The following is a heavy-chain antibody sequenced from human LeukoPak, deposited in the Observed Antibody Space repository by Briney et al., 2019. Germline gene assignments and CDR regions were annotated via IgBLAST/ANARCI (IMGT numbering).Heavy chain of an antibody. D-gene: IGHD6-19*01. CDR3: ARTYSSGSSTWFDP. CDR1: GGSISSSSYY. CDR2: IYYSGST. Sequence: ASETLSLTCTVSGGSISSSSYYWGWIRQPPGKGLEWIGSIYYSGSTYYNPSLKSRVTISVDTSKNQFSLKLSSVTAADTAVYYCARTYSSGSSTWFDPWGQGTLVAVSS. J-gene: IGHJ5*02. V-gene: IGHV4-39*01.